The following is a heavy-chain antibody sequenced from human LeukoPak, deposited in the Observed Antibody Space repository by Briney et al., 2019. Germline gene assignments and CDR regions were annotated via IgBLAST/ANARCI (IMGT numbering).Heavy chain of an antibody. J-gene: IGHJ5*02. D-gene: IGHD4-11*01. CDR1: GFTFSSYS. CDR3: AKDAQVYSTYDWRWFDP. V-gene: IGHV3-21*01. Sequence: GGSLRLSCAASGFTFSSYSMNWVRQAPGKGLEWVSSISSSGSYIYYADSVKGRFTISRDNAKNSLYLQMNSLRAEDTAVYYCAKDAQVYSTYDWRWFDPWGQGTLVTVSS. CDR2: ISSSGSYI.